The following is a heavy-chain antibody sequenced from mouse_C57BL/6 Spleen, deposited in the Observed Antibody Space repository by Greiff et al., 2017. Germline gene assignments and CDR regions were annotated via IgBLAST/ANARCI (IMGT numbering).Heavy chain of an antibody. J-gene: IGHJ2*01. Sequence: EVKLVESGGGLVKPGGSLKLSCAASGFTFSDYGMHWVRQAPENGLQWIAYIMSGSSTIYYADTVKGRFTISRDNAKNTLFLQMTSLRSEDTAMYYCANGILPDYWGQGTTLTVSS. D-gene: IGHD5-2*01. V-gene: IGHV5-17*01. CDR1: GFTFSDYG. CDR2: IMSGSSTI. CDR3: ANGILPDY.